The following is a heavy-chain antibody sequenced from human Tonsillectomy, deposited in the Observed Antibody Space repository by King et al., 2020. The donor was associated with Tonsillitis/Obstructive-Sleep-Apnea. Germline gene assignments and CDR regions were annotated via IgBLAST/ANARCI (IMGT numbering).Heavy chain of an antibody. CDR2: IYYNGST. D-gene: IGHD4-17*01. CDR3: ARAWDGDPFDY. CDR1: GCSISSRNYY. Sequence: QLQESGPGQVKPLETLSLTCTVSGCSISSRNYYWGWIRQPPGKGLEWIGSIYYNGSTYSNPSLKSRVTISVDTSKNLFSLKLSSVTAADTAVYYCARAWDGDPFDYWGQGTLVTVSS. V-gene: IGHV4-39*01. J-gene: IGHJ4*02.